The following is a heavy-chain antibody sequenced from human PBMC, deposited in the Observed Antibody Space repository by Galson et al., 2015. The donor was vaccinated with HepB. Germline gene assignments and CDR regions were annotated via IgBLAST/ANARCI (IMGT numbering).Heavy chain of an antibody. V-gene: IGHV1-69*13. CDR1: GGTFSSYA. Sequence: SVKVSCKASGGTFSSYAISWVRQAPGQGLEWMGGIIPIFGTANYAQKFQGRVTITADESTSTAYMELSSLRSEDTAVYYCARVGGITIFGVVTPQAFDIWGQGTMVTVSS. CDR2: IIPIFGTA. D-gene: IGHD3-3*01. J-gene: IGHJ3*02. CDR3: ARVGGITIFGVVTPQAFDI.